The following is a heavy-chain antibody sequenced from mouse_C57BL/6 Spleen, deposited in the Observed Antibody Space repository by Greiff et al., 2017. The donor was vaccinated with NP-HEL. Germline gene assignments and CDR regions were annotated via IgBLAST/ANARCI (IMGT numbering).Heavy chain of an antibody. Sequence: VQLQQSGPELVKPGASVKISCKASGYTFTDYYMNWVKQSHGKSLEWIGDINPNNGGTSYNQKFKGKATLTVDKSSSTAYMELRSLTSEDSAVYYCARSMVTRTWFAYWGQGTLVTVSA. V-gene: IGHV1-26*01. CDR3: ARSMVTRTWFAY. D-gene: IGHD2-2*01. CDR2: INPNNGGT. CDR1: GYTFTDYY. J-gene: IGHJ3*01.